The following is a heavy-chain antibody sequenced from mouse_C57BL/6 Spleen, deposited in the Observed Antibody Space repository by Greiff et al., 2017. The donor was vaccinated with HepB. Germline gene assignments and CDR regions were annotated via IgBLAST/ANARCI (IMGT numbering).Heavy chain of an antibody. Sequence: EVKLQESGPGLVKPSQSLSLTCSVTGYSITSGYYWNWIRQFPGNKLEWMGYISYDGSNNYNPSLKNRISITRDTSKTQFFLKLNSVTTEDTATYYCVYDGYPYAMDYWGQGTSVTVSS. V-gene: IGHV3-6*01. J-gene: IGHJ4*01. CDR2: ISYDGSN. CDR1: GYSITSGYY. CDR3: VYDGYPYAMDY. D-gene: IGHD2-3*01.